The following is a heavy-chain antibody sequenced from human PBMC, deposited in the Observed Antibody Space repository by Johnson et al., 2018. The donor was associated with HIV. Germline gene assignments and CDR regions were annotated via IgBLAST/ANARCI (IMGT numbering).Heavy chain of an antibody. Sequence: QVQLVESGGGVVQPGRSLRLSCAASGFTFSSYGMHWVRQAPGKGLEWVAVISYDGSEKYYVDSVKGRFTISRDNAKNSLYLQMNSLRAEDTAVYYCARAHYDYAPAPTFDIWGQGTMVTVSS. V-gene: IGHV3-30*03. J-gene: IGHJ3*02. CDR1: GFTFSSYG. D-gene: IGHD3-16*01. CDR3: ARAHYDYAPAPTFDI. CDR2: ISYDGSEK.